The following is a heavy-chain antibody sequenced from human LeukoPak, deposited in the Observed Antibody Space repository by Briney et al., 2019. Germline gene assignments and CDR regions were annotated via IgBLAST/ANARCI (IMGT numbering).Heavy chain of an antibody. CDR1: GFTFSRYS. V-gene: IGHV3-21*01. CDR2: ISIGNTYI. J-gene: IGHJ4*02. Sequence: GGSLRLSCAASGFTFSRYSMNWVRQAPGKGLEWVSSISIGNTYIYYADSVKGRFTISRDNAKNSLYLQMNSLRAEDTAVYYCARDRPHCSGGSCYSDYWGQGTLVTVSS. CDR3: ARDRPHCSGGSCYSDY. D-gene: IGHD2-15*01.